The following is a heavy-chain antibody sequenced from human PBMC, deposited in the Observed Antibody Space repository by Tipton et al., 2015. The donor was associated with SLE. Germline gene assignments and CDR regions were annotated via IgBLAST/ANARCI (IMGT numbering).Heavy chain of an antibody. D-gene: IGHD3-3*01. Sequence: TLSLTCTVSGGSISSGGYYWSWIRQHPGKGLEWIGYIYYSGSTYYNPSLKSRVTVSVDTSKNQFSPKLSSVTAADTAVYYCARTLITIFGVGTFDIWGQGTMVTVSS. CDR1: GGSISSGGYY. J-gene: IGHJ3*02. CDR3: ARTLITIFGVGTFDI. V-gene: IGHV4-31*03. CDR2: IYYSGST.